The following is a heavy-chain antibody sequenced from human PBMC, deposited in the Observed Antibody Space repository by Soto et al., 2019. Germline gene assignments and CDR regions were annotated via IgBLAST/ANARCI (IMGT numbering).Heavy chain of an antibody. Sequence: ASVKVSCKASGYTFTGYYMHWVRQAPGQGLEWMGWINPNNGDTNYAQKPQGRVTMTTDTSTSTAYMELRSLRSDDTAVYYCARGPYYDFWSGFSAKKRYFDYWGQGTLVTVSS. V-gene: IGHV1-18*04. D-gene: IGHD3-3*01. CDR2: INPNNGDT. CDR1: GYTFTGYY. CDR3: ARGPYYDFWSGFSAKKRYFDY. J-gene: IGHJ4*02.